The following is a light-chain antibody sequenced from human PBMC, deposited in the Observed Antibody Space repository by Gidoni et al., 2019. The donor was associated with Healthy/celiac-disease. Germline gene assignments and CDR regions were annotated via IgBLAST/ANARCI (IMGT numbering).Light chain of an antibody. J-gene: IGKJ1*01. CDR1: QSISSW. V-gene: IGKV1-5*03. Sequence: DIQMTQSPSTLSASVGDSVTIPCRASQSISSWLAWYQQKPGKAPKLLIYKASSLESGVPSRFRGSGSGTEFTRTISSLQPDDFATYYCQQYNSYSWTFGQGTKVEIK. CDR3: QQYNSYSWT. CDR2: KAS.